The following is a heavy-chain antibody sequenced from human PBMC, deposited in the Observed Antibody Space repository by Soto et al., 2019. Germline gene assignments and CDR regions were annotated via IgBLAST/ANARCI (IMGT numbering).Heavy chain of an antibody. CDR1: GGSIGRYY. CDR3: ARDGGTERMDV. D-gene: IGHD2-15*01. Sequence: ASETLSLTCTVSGGSIGRYYWSWIRQPPGKGLEWIGYIYNSGSTNSNPSLKSRVTISVDTSKNQFSLKLTSVTAADTAVYYCARDGGTERMDVWGKGTTVTVSS. J-gene: IGHJ6*04. V-gene: IGHV4-59*12. CDR2: IYNSGST.